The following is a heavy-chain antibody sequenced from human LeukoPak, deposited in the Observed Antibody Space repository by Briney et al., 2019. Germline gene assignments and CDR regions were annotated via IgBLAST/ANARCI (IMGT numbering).Heavy chain of an antibody. Sequence: GGSLRLSCAGSGFTFSDFWMTWVRQTPGKGLEWVANIKEDGTEKNLVDSVKGRFTISRDNAKKSLYLQMNSLRVEDTAVYYCARVYSNYDSYYFDSWGQGTLVTVSS. J-gene: IGHJ4*02. V-gene: IGHV3-7*04. D-gene: IGHD4-11*01. CDR3: ARVYSNYDSYYFDS. CDR1: GFTFSDFW. CDR2: IKEDGTEK.